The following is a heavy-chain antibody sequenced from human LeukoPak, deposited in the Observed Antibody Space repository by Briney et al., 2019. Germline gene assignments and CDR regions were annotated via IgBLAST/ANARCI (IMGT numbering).Heavy chain of an antibody. CDR1: GYTFTSYD. CDR3: ARASVVRGVRLQPFDY. CDR2: MNPNSGNT. Sequence: GASVKVSCKASGYTFTSYDINWVRQATGQGLEWMGWMNPNSGNTGYAQKFQGRVTITRDTSASTAYMELSSLRSEDTAVYYCARASVVRGVRLQPFDYWGQGTLVTVSS. V-gene: IGHV1-8*01. J-gene: IGHJ4*02. D-gene: IGHD3-10*01.